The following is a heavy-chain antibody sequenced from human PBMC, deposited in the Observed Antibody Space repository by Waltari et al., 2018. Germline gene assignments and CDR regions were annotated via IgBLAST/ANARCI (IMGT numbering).Heavy chain of an antibody. J-gene: IGHJ4*02. D-gene: IGHD3-9*01. CDR1: GGSISSSNW. V-gene: IGHV4-4*02. CDR2: IYHSGST. Sequence: QVQLQESGPGLVKPSGTLSLTCAVSGGSISSSNWWSWVRQPPGKGREWFGEIYHSGSTNYNPSLKGRVTISVDKSKNQFSLKLSSVTAADTAVYYCARVPYYDILTGYYTGRYFDYWGQGTLVTVSS. CDR3: ARVPYYDILTGYYTGRYFDY.